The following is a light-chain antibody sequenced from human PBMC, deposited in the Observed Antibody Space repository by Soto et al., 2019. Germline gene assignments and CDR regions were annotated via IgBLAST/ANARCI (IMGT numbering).Light chain of an antibody. CDR2: GAS. Sequence: EIVLTQSPGTLSLSPGERATLSCRASQSVSSSYLAWYQQKPGQAPRLLIYGASSRATGIPDRFSGSGSGTDFTLTISRLEPGDFAVYYCQQYGSSPLITFGQGTRLEIK. CDR1: QSVSSSY. V-gene: IGKV3-20*01. CDR3: QQYGSSPLIT. J-gene: IGKJ5*01.